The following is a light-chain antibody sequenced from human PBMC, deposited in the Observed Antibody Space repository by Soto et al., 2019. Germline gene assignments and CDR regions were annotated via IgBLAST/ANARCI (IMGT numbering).Light chain of an antibody. CDR1: SSDVGGYKY. V-gene: IGLV2-11*01. Sequence: QSVLTQPRSVSGPPGQSVTISCTGTSSDVGGYKYVSWCQQHPGKVPNLIIYDVSERPSGVPDRFSGSKSGNTASLSISGLQAEDEADYYCCSYAGSYTVLFGGGTK. CDR2: DVS. CDR3: CSYAGSYTVL. J-gene: IGLJ2*01.